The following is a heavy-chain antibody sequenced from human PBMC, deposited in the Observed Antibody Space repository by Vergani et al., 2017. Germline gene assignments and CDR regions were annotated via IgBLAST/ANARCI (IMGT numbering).Heavy chain of an antibody. CDR1: GFTFDDYA. CDR3: AKGRGRFSSSYMDV. CDR2: ISWNSGSI. V-gene: IGHV3-9*01. Sequence: VQLVESGGGVVQPGRSLRLSCAASGFTFDDYAMHWVRQAPGKGLEWVSGISWNSGSIGYADSVKGRFTISRDNAKNSLYLQMNSLRAEDTALYYCAKGRGRFSSSYMDVWGKGTTVTVSS. D-gene: IGHD3-3*01. J-gene: IGHJ6*03.